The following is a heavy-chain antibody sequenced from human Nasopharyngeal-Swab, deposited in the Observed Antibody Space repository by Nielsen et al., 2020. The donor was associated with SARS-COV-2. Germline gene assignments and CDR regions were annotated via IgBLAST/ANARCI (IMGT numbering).Heavy chain of an antibody. D-gene: IGHD6-13*01. J-gene: IGHJ4*02. Sequence: RQSPGKGLEWVAVISYDGSNKYYADSVKGRFTISRDNSKNTLYLQINSVRAEDTAAYYCARDLSIAAASIWGQGTLVTVSS. CDR2: ISYDGSNK. CDR3: ARDLSIAAASI. V-gene: IGHV3-30-3*01.